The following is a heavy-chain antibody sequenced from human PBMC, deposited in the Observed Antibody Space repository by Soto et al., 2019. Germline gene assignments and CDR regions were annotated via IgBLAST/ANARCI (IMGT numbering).Heavy chain of an antibody. Sequence: GXSVKVSCKASGYTFTCYYMHWVRQAPGQGLEWMGWINPNSGGTNYAQKFQGRVTMTRDTSISTAYMELSRLRSDDTAVYYCAVLNYDFWSGFLVPGNMDVWGQGNTVTVSS. J-gene: IGHJ6*02. V-gene: IGHV1-2*02. CDR2: INPNSGGT. CDR3: AVLNYDFWSGFLVPGNMDV. D-gene: IGHD3-3*01. CDR1: GYTFTCYY.